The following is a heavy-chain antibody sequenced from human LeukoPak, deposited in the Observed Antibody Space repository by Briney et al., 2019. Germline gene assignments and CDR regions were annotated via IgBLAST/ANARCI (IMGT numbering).Heavy chain of an antibody. J-gene: IGHJ6*02. V-gene: IGHV3-48*03. D-gene: IGHD6-19*01. CDR3: ARDHGLYSSGWYGYYGMDV. CDR1: GFTFSSYE. CDR2: TSSSGSSI. Sequence: GGSLRLSCAASGFTFSSYEMNWVRQAPGKGLEWVSYTSSSGSSIYYADSVKGRFTISRDNAKNSLYLQMNSLRTEDTAVYYCARDHGLYSSGWYGYYGMDVWGQGTTVTVSS.